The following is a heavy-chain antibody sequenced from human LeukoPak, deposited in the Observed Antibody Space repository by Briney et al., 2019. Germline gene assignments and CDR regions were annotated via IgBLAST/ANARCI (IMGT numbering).Heavy chain of an antibody. CDR3: AREATIFGVVYNDY. V-gene: IGHV3-74*01. Sequence: PGGSLRLSCAASGFTFSSYWMHWVRQAPGKGLVWVSRINTDGSSTSYADSVKGRFTISRDNAKNSLYLQMNSLRAEDTAVYYCAREATIFGVVYNDYWGQGTLVTVSS. J-gene: IGHJ4*02. CDR1: GFTFSSYW. D-gene: IGHD3-3*01. CDR2: INTDGSST.